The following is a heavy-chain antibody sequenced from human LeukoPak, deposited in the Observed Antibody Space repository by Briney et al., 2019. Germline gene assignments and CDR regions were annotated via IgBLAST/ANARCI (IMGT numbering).Heavy chain of an antibody. V-gene: IGHV3-30*03. CDR1: GFTFSTYG. CDR3: ARDGGIHDFWSGYYIGYWFDL. D-gene: IGHD3-3*01. Sequence: PGGSLRLSCAGSGFTFSTYGIHWVRQPPGKGLEWVAVISYDGNYIHYADSVKGRFTISRDDSKNTVYLHLNSVRLEDTAVYYCARDGGIHDFWSGYYIGYWFDLWGQGTLVTVSS. CDR2: ISYDGNYI. J-gene: IGHJ5*02.